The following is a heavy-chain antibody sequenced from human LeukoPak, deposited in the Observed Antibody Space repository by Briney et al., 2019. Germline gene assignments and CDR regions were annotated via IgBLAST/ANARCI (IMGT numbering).Heavy chain of an antibody. CDR1: GFTFGVHT. D-gene: IGHD6-19*01. V-gene: IGHV3-43*01. J-gene: IGHJ4*02. Sequence: GGSRRLSCAASGFTFGVHTIHWVRPTPGKGLEWVALISWDGGSAVYADSMKGRLTISRDNTKDSLYLQMNSLRIEDTALYYCAKDIKRYSSGWYYFDSWGQGTLVTVSS. CDR2: ISWDGGSA. CDR3: AKDIKRYSSGWYYFDS.